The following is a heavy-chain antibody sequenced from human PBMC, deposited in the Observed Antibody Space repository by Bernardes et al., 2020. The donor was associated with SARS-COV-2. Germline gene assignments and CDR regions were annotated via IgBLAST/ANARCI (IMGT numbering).Heavy chain of an antibody. CDR3: ARSLGYCSSTSCYRFNWFDP. J-gene: IGHJ5*02. CDR2: SYYSGST. CDR1: GGSISSYY. V-gene: IGHV4-59*01. D-gene: IGHD2-2*01. Sequence: SEPLSLTCTVSGGSISSYYLSWIRQPPGKGLEWIGSSYYSGSTNYNPSLKSRVTISVDTSKNQFSLKLSSVTAADTAVYYCARSLGYCSSTSCYRFNWFDPWGQGTLVTVSS.